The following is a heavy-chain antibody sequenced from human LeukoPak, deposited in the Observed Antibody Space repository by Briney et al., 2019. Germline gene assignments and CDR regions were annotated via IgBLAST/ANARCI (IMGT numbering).Heavy chain of an antibody. CDR2: ISGSGGST. J-gene: IGHJ3*02. D-gene: IGHD3-3*01. CDR3: AKDLMPPGEEGFLEWLLADAFDI. CDR1: GFTFSSYA. V-gene: IGHV3-23*01. Sequence: GGSLRLSCAASGFTFSSYAMSWVRQAPGKGLEWVSAISGSGGSTYYADSVKGRFTISRDNSKNTLYLQMNSLRAEDTAVYYCAKDLMPPGEEGFLEWLLADAFDIWGQGTMVTVSS.